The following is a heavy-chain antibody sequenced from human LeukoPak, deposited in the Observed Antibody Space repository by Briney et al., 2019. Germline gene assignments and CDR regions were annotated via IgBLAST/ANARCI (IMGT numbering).Heavy chain of an antibody. CDR2: IIPIFGTA. CDR1: GGTFSSYA. J-gene: IGHJ1*01. Sequence: SGKVSCKASGGTFSSYAISWVRQAPGQGLGWMGGIIPIFGTANYAQKFQGRVTITADESTSTAYMELSSLRSEDTVVYYCAPLPGSGSLNQHWGQGPLVTVSS. CDR3: APLPGSGSLNQH. D-gene: IGHD3-22*01. V-gene: IGHV1-69*01.